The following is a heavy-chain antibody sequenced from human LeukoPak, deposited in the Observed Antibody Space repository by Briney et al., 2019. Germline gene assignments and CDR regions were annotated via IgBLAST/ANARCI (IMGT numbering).Heavy chain of an antibody. CDR2: ISSYGGST. D-gene: IGHD3-10*01. CDR3: VKDLFGEGSGALWY. V-gene: IGHV3-64D*06. J-gene: IGHJ4*02. Sequence: PGGSQRLSCSASGVTFSSDAMHWVRQAPGKGLEYVSGISSYGGSTYYAVSVKGRFTISRDNSKNTVYLQMSSLRAEDTAVYYCVKDLFGEGSGALWYWGQGTLVTVSS. CDR1: GVTFSSDA.